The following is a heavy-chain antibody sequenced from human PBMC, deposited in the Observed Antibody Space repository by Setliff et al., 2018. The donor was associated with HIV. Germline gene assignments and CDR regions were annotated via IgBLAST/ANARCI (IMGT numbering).Heavy chain of an antibody. CDR2: IYDTGDT. CDR3: ARLSVVIHDTFDV. J-gene: IGHJ3*01. CDR1: GGAFNDFY. V-gene: IGHV4-34*01. D-gene: IGHD3-22*01. Sequence: PSETLSLTCAVYGGAFNDFYWAWIRQPPEKGLEWVASIYDTGDTHYSPSLKSRVTTSVDTSKNHFSLRLRSVTAADTAVYYCARLSVVIHDTFDVWGHGTMVTVSS.